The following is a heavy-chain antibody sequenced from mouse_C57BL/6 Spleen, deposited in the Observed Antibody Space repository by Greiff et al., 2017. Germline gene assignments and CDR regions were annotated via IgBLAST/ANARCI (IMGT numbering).Heavy chain of an antibody. CDR1: GYTFTSYW. J-gene: IGHJ1*03. D-gene: IGHD1-1*01. V-gene: IGHV1-64*01. CDR2: LPPNSGST. Sequence: QVKLQQPGAELVKPGASVKLSCKASGYTFTSYWMHWVKQRPGQGLEWIGMLPPNSGSTNYNEKFQSKATQTVEKSSSTAYMLLSSLTSEDSAVYYCARSVSGGYFDVWGTGTTVTVSS. CDR3: ARSVSGGYFDV.